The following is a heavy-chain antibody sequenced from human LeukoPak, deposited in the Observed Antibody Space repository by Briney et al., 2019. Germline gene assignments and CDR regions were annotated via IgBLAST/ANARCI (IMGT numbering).Heavy chain of an antibody. J-gene: IGHJ3*02. CDR1: GGSISSYY. CDR3: ARAGYYYDSSGYYCPFAFDI. Sequence: PSETLSLTCTVSGGSISSYYWSWIRQPPGKGLEWIGYIYYSGSTNYNPSLKSRVTISVDTSKNQFSLKLSSVTAADTAVYYCARAGYYYDSSGYYCPFAFDIWGQGTMVTVSS. V-gene: IGHV4-59*01. CDR2: IYYSGST. D-gene: IGHD3-22*01.